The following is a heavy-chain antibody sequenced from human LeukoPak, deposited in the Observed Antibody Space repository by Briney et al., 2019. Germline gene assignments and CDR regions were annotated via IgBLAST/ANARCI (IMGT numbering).Heavy chain of an antibody. CDR1: GYTFTTYD. CDR2: IIPIFGTA. Sequence: GASVKVSCKASGYTFTTYDISWVRQAPGQGLEWMGGIIPIFGTANYAQKFQGRVTITADESTSTAYMELSSLRSEDTAVYYCARTYDSSGYYYYYFDYWGQGTLVTVSS. J-gene: IGHJ4*02. V-gene: IGHV1-69*13. D-gene: IGHD3-22*01. CDR3: ARTYDSSGYYYYYFDY.